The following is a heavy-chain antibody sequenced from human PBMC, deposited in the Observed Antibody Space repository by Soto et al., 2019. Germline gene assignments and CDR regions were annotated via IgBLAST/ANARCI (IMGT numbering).Heavy chain of an antibody. CDR1: GGTFSRYT. Sequence: QVQLVQSGAEVKKPGSSVKVSYKAPGGTFSRYTINWMRQAPGQGLEWMGRVVPKIGSINFLRKFQGRLTLTTDQSTPTAFLELSSLRPEDTAVYYCTRVGLESNWNDGNFEYWGQGTQVTVSS. CDR3: TRVGLESNWNDGNFEY. J-gene: IGHJ4*02. CDR2: VVPKIGSI. V-gene: IGHV1-69*02. D-gene: IGHD1-20*01.